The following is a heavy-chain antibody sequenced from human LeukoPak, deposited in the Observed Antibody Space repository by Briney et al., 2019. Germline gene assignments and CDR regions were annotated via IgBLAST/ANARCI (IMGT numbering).Heavy chain of an antibody. V-gene: IGHV4-4*02. CDR3: ARETSFSAGSLDY. J-gene: IGHJ4*02. Sequence: PSGTLSLTCAVSGGSISSSNWWSWVRQPPGKGLEWIGEIYHSGSTNYNPSLKSRVTISVDKSKNQFSLKLSSVTAADTAVYYCARETSFSAGSLDYWGQGTLVTVSS. CDR1: GGSISSSNW. CDR2: IYHSGST. D-gene: IGHD3-10*01.